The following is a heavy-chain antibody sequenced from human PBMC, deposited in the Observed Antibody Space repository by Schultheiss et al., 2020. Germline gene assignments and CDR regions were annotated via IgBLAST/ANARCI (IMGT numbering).Heavy chain of an antibody. Sequence: SETLSLTCTVSGGSISSSNWWSWVRQPPGKGLEWIGYIYYSGSTNYNPSLKSRVTISVDTSKNQFSLKLSSVTAADTAVYYCAREGSGSYSTDYWGQGTLVNGS. CDR1: GGSISSSNW. CDR3: AREGSGSYSTDY. CDR2: IYYSGST. D-gene: IGHD1-26*01. J-gene: IGHJ4*02. V-gene: IGHV4-4*02.